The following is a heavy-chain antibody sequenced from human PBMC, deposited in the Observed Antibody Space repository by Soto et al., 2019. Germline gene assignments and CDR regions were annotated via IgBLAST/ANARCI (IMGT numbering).Heavy chain of an antibody. V-gene: IGHV3-30*18. D-gene: IGHD6-13*01. CDR2: ISYDGSKK. J-gene: IGHJ3*02. CDR3: AKGYIAAAGVLDAFDI. CDR1: VFIFSSYG. Sequence: GGSLRLSCAASVFIFSSYGMHWVRQAPGKGLEWVAVISYDGSKKYYEDSVKGRFTISRDNFKNTLFLQMNSLRAEDTAVYYCAKGYIAAAGVLDAFDIWGQGTVVTVSS.